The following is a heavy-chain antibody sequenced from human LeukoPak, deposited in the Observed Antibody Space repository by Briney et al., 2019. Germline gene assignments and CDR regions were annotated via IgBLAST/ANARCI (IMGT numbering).Heavy chain of an antibody. CDR3: ATDGGPIAAPY. V-gene: IGHV1-24*01. Sequence: ASVKVSCKASGGTFSSYAISWVRQAPGQGLEWMGGFDPEDGETIYAQKFQGRVTMTEDTSTDTAYMELSSLRSEDTAVYYCATDGGPIAAPYWGQGTLVTVSS. CDR1: GGTFSSYA. D-gene: IGHD6-13*01. J-gene: IGHJ4*02. CDR2: FDPEDGET.